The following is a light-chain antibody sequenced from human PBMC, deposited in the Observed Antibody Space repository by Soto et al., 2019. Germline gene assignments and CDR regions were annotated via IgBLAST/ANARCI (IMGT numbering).Light chain of an antibody. J-gene: IGLJ3*02. Sequence: QSVLTQPPSVSGAPGQRVTISCTGSSSNIGAGYDVHWYQQLPGTAPKLLIYRNTNRASGVPDRFSCSKFGTSASLAITGXXXXXXXXYYCQSYDSSLSGSVFGGGTKLTVL. V-gene: IGLV1-40*01. CDR1: SSNIGAGYD. CDR2: RNT. CDR3: QSYDSSLSGSV.